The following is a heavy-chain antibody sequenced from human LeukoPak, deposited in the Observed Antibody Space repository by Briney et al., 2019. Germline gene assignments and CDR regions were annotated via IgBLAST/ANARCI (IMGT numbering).Heavy chain of an antibody. CDR2: IYYSGST. J-gene: IGHJ4*02. CDR1: GGSISSYY. D-gene: IGHD3-22*01. CDR3: ARSERPNSSGYYYFDY. V-gene: IGHV4-59*01. Sequence: SETLSLTCTVSGGSISSYYWSWIRQPPGKGLEWIGYIYYSGSTNYNPSLKSRVTISVDTSKNQFSLKLSSVTAADTAVYYCARSERPNSSGYYYFDYWGQGTLVTVSS.